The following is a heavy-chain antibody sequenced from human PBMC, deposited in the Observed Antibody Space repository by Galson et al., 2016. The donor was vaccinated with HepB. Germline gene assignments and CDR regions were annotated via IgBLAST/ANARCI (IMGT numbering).Heavy chain of an antibody. CDR2: INQDGSNK. J-gene: IGHJ5*02. Sequence: SLRLSCAGSGLTFSNNWMTRVRQAPGRGLEWVAYINQDGSNKAYVGSVKGRFTVSRDNAKNSLYLQMNSLRVEDTAVYYCAVYGNTRPSRSFGPWGQGTLVTVSS. CDR1: GLTFSNNW. V-gene: IGHV3-7*03. CDR3: AVYGNTRPSRSFGP. D-gene: IGHD2-8*01.